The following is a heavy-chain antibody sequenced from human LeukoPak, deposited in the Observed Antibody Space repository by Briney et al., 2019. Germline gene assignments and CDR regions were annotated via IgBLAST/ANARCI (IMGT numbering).Heavy chain of an antibody. Sequence: SETLSLTCTVSGYSISSGYYWGWIRQPPGKGLKWIGSIYHSGSTYYNPSLKSRATISVDTSKNQFSLKLSSVTAADTAVYYCARGSYDGLLSAWGQGTLVTVSS. CDR2: IYHSGST. V-gene: IGHV4-38-2*02. D-gene: IGHD1-26*01. CDR1: GYSISSGYY. J-gene: IGHJ5*02. CDR3: ARGSYDGLLSA.